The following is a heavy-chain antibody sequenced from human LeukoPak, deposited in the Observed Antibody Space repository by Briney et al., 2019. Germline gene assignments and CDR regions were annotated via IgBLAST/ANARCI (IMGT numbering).Heavy chain of an antibody. CDR2: IYPGDSVT. D-gene: IGHD1-26*01. V-gene: IGHV5-51*01. CDR3: ARQGALALTYSDY. J-gene: IGHJ4*02. CDR1: GYSFTSYW. Sequence: ESLKISCKGSGYSFTSYWIGWVRQMPGKGLEWMGIIYPGDSVTRYSPSFQGQVTISADKSISTAYLQWSSLKASDTAMYYCARQGALALTYSDYWGQGTLVTVSS.